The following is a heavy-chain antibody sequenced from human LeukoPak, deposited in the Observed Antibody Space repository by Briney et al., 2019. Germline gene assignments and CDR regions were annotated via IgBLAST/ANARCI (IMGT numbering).Heavy chain of an antibody. CDR3: ATDLLFSGFSY. CDR1: GFTFSGYG. CDR2: IRGKDDGETV. V-gene: IGHV3-15*01. J-gene: IGHJ4*02. Sequence: GGSLRLSCAASGFTFSGYGMNWVRQAPGKGLEWVGRIRGKDDGETVEYAAPVKGRFTISRDNSKDTLYLQMSSLQTEDTAVYYCATDLLFSGFSYWGQGTLVTVSS. D-gene: IGHD5-12*01.